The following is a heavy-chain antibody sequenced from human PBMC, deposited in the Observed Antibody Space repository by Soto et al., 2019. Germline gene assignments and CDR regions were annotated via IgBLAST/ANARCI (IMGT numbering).Heavy chain of an antibody. CDR3: ARLTLSSSSAANFDY. V-gene: IGHV4-31*03. D-gene: IGHD6-6*01. Sequence: SETLSLTCTVSGASISSGRSYWSWIRQHPGKGLEWIGYIYYSGSTYYNPSLKSRVTISVDTSKNQFSLKLSSVTAADTAVYYCARLTLSSSSAANFDYWGQGTLVTVSS. CDR2: IYYSGST. J-gene: IGHJ4*02. CDR1: GASISSGRSY.